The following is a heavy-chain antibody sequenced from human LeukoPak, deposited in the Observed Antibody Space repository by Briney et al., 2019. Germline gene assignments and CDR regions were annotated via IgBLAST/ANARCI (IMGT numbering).Heavy chain of an antibody. D-gene: IGHD3-3*01. J-gene: IGHJ4*02. CDR3: ARARGGGDFWSGYRSPDDY. Sequence: GGSLRLSCAASGFTFSSYGMHWVRQAPGKGLEWVAVISYDGSNKYYADSVKGRFTISRDNSENTLYLQMNSLRAEDTAVYYCARARGGGDFWSGYRSPDDYWGQGTLVTVSS. V-gene: IGHV3-30*03. CDR1: GFTFSSYG. CDR2: ISYDGSNK.